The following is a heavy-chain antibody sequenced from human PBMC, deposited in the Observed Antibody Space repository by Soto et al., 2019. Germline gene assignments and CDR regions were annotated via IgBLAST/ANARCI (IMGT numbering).Heavy chain of an antibody. CDR2: ISYSGST. D-gene: IGHD1-26*01. J-gene: IGHJ4*02. CDR3: AIVPLASGAYFDS. CDR1: GGSINSRDYY. V-gene: IGHV4-30-4*01. Sequence: QVRLQESGPGLVKPSQTLSLTCTVSGGSINSRDYYWTWIRQPPGKGLEWIGYISYSGSTFYNPSLKRPVIVSLGTSKNQFSLNLTSVTAAYTAVYLCAIVPLASGAYFDSWGQGTLVTVSS.